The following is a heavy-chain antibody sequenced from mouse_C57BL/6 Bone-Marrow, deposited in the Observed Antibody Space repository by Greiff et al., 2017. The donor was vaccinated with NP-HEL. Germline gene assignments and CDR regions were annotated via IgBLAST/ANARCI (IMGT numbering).Heavy chain of an antibody. V-gene: IGHV1-4*01. CDR1: GYTFSSYT. J-gene: IGHJ4*01. Sequence: QVQLQQSWAELARPGASVKMSFQASGYTFSSYTMHLVKQRPGPGLGWIGYINPSSGYTKYNQKFKDKATLTADKSSSTAYMQLSSLTSEDSAVYYCARLSLYAMDYWGQGTSVTVSS. CDR2: INPSSGYT. CDR3: ARLSLYAMDY.